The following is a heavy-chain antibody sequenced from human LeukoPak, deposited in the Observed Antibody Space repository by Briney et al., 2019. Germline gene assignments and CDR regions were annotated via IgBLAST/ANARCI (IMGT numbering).Heavy chain of an antibody. J-gene: IGHJ4*02. CDR2: IKRKTNSGTA. Sequence: GGSLRLSCAASGFTFSKDWMSWVREAPGKGLEWIRHIKRKTNSGTADYAAPVKFRCTISRDDSKNTLYLQINTLKTEDTAVYYCTTDFPDYFHSWGQGTLVTVSS. CDR3: TTDFPDYFHS. V-gene: IGHV3-15*01. CDR1: GFTFSKDW.